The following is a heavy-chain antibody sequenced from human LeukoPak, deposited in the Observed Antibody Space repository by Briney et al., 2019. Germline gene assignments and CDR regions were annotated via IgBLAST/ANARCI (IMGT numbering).Heavy chain of an antibody. V-gene: IGHV3-33*01. CDR2: IWYDGSKK. Sequence: PGGSLRLSCAASGFTFSSYGIHWVRQAPGKGLEWVAIIWYDGSKKYYGESVKGRFTISRDNSKNTLYLQMNSLRAEDTALYYCARASGGSPYVYYGMDVWGQGTTVTVSS. D-gene: IGHD6-25*01. J-gene: IGHJ6*02. CDR3: ARASGGSPYVYYGMDV. CDR1: GFTFSSYG.